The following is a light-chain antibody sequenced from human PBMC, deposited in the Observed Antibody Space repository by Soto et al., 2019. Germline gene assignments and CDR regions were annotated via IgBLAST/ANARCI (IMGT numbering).Light chain of an antibody. J-gene: IGLJ3*02. V-gene: IGLV2-14*01. CDR3: SSHTTSNTWV. CDR1: SRDVGGYDF. CDR2: EVG. Sequence: QSALTQPASVSGSPGQSITISCTGTSRDVGGYDFVSWYQQHPGEAPELIIYEVGHRPSGISNRFSGSKSDNTASLTISGLQAEDEADYYCSSHTTSNTWVFGGGTKVTVL.